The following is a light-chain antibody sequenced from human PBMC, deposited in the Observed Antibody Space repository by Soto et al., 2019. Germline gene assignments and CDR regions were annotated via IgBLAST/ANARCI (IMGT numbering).Light chain of an antibody. Sequence: QPVLTQSPSASASLGASVKLTCTLSSGHSNYAIAWHQQQPEMGPRYLMKVNSDGSHSKGDGIPDRFSGSSSGAERYLTISSLQSEDEADYYCQTWGTGVAVFGGGTQLTVL. J-gene: IGLJ7*01. CDR3: QTWGTGVAV. V-gene: IGLV4-69*01. CDR2: VNSDGSH. CDR1: SGHSNYA.